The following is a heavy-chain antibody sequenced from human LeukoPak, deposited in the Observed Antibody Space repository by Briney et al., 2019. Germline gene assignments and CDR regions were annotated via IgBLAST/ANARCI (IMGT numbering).Heavy chain of an antibody. CDR2: MNPDSGNT. Sequence: ASVKVSCKASGYTFTSYDINWVRQATGQGLEWMRWMNPDSGNTGYAQKFLGRVTMTRNTSISTAYMELSSLRSEDTAVYYCARIGQYGAKYYYYGMDVWGQGTTVTVSS. CDR3: ARIGQYGAKYYYYGMDV. D-gene: IGHD4/OR15-4a*01. V-gene: IGHV1-8*01. J-gene: IGHJ6*02. CDR1: GYTFTSYD.